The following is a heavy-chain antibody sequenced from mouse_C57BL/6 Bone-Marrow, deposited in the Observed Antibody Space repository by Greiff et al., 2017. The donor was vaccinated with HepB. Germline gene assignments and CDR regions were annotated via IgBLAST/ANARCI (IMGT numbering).Heavy chain of an antibody. V-gene: IGHV7-1*01. CDR2: SRNKANDYTT. CDR1: GFTFSDFY. D-gene: IGHD4-1*01. J-gene: IGHJ4*01. CDR3: ARDAKVLGRYAMDY. Sequence: EVNVVESGGGLVQSGRSLRLSCAPSGFTFSDFYMEWVRQAPGKGLEWIAASRNKANDYTTEYSASVKGRFIVSRDTSQSILYLQMNALRAEDTAIYYCARDAKVLGRYAMDYWGQGTSVTVSS.